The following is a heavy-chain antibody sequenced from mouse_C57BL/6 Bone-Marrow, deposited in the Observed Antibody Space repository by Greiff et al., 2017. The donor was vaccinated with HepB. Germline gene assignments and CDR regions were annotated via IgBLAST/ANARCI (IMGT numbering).Heavy chain of an antibody. V-gene: IGHV5-17*01. D-gene: IGHD2-5*01. CDR2: ISSGSSTI. CDR1: GFTFSDYG. J-gene: IGHJ4*01. CDR3: ARTDYSNYVYAMDY. Sequence: EVQGVESGGGLVKPGGSLKLSCAASGFTFSDYGMHWVRQAPEKGLEWVAYISSGSSTIYYADTVKGRFTISRDNAKNTLFLQMNSLRSEDTAMYYCARTDYSNYVYAMDYWGQGTSVTVSS.